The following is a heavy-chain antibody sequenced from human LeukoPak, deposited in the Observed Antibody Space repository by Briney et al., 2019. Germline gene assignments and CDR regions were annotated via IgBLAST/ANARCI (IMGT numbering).Heavy chain of an antibody. Sequence: GASVKVSCKASGYTFTGYYMHWVRQAPGQGLEWMGWINPNSGVTNFAQKFQGRVTITRNTSISTAYMELSSLRSEDTAVYYCARLWFGGQRVFDYWGQGTLVTVSS. CDR2: INPNSGVT. D-gene: IGHD3-10*01. J-gene: IGHJ4*02. CDR1: GYTFTGYY. V-gene: IGHV1-2*02. CDR3: ARLWFGGQRVFDY.